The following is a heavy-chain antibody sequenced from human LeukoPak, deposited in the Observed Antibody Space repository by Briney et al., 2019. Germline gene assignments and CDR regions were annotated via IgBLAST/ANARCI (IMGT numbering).Heavy chain of an antibody. CDR3: ARGSVTTTWY. Sequence: SEPLSLTCTVSGASISSGDYYWSWIRQPPGKGLEWIGYIYYSGSTYYNPSLKSRVTISVDTSKNQFSLKLSSVTAADTAVYYCARGSVTTTWYWGQGTLVTVSS. D-gene: IGHD4-11*01. CDR1: GASISSGDYY. CDR2: IYYSGST. V-gene: IGHV4-30-4*01. J-gene: IGHJ4*02.